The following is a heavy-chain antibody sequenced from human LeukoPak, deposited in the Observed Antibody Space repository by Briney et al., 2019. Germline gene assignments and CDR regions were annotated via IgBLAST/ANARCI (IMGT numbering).Heavy chain of an antibody. CDR1: GYTFTSYA. J-gene: IGHJ3*02. CDR2: INTNTGNP. CDR3: ARDSAPYYYDSSGYRDAFDI. D-gene: IGHD3-22*01. Sequence: ASVKVSCKASGYTFTSYAMNWVRQAPGQGLEWMGWINTNTGNPTYAQGFTGRFVFSLDTSVSTAYLQISSLKAEDTAVYYCARDSAPYYYDSSGYRDAFDIWGQGKMVTVSS. V-gene: IGHV7-4-1*02.